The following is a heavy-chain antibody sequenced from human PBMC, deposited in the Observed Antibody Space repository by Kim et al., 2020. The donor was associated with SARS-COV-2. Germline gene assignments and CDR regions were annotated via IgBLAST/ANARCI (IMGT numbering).Heavy chain of an antibody. V-gene: IGHV1-8*01. CDR2: MNPNSGNT. J-gene: IGHJ5*02. Sequence: ASVKVSCKASGYTFTSYDINWVRQATGQGLEWMGWMNPNSGNTGYAQKFQGRVTMTRNTSISTAYMELSSLRSEDTAVYYCARVGRGAAWFDPWGQGTLVTVSS. CDR3: ARVGRGAAWFDP. D-gene: IGHD3-10*01. CDR1: GYTFTSYD.